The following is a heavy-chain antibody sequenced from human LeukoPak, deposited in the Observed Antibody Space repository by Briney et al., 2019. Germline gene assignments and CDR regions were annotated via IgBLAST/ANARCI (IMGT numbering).Heavy chain of an antibody. D-gene: IGHD4-17*01. Sequence: SETLSLTCTVSGGSISSSSYYWGWIRQPPGKGLDWIASIYYSGGTYYNPSLKSRVTISVDTSKNQFSLKLSSVTAADTAVYYCARIPSSTVTISEVAFDIWGQGRMVTVSS. CDR2: IYYSGGT. CDR1: GGSISSSSYY. CDR3: ARIPSSTVTISEVAFDI. V-gene: IGHV4-39*07. J-gene: IGHJ3*02.